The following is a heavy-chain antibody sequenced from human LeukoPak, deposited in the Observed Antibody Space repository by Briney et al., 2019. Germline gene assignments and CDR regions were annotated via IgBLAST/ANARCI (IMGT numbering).Heavy chain of an antibody. D-gene: IGHD5-18*01. CDR3: AREDTAMVGSY. V-gene: IGHV1-69*05. CDR1: GGTFSSYA. Sequence: GASVKVSCKASGGTFSSYAISWVRQAPGQGREWMGRLIPIFGTANYAQKFQGRVTITTDESTSTAYMELSSLRSEDTAVYYCAREDTAMVGSYWGQRTLVTVSS. CDR2: LIPIFGTA. J-gene: IGHJ4*02.